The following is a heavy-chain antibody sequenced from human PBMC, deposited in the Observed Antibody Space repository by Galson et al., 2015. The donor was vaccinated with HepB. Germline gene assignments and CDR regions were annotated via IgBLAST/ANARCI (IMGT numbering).Heavy chain of an antibody. J-gene: IGHJ4*02. CDR3: ARDAPGGETIYDY. V-gene: IGHV6-1*01. CDR2: TSYRSNWYY. D-gene: IGHD4-23*01. Sequence: CAISGDSVSSDSAAWNWIRQSPSRALEWLGRTSYRSNWYYDYAASVKSRIIITAGTSRNQFSLQLNSVSPEDTAVYYCARDAPGGETIYDYWGQGTLVTVSS. CDR1: GDSVSSDSAA.